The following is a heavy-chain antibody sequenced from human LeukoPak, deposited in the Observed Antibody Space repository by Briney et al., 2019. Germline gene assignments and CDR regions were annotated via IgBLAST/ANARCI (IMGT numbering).Heavy chain of an antibody. J-gene: IGHJ4*02. CDR1: GFTFSSYS. V-gene: IGHV3-48*04. Sequence: GSLRLSCAASGFTFSSYSMNWVRQAPGKGLEWVSYIRSSSSTIYYADSVKGRFTISRDNARNSLYLQMNSLRAEDTAVYYCARDGELGLPLDYWGQGTLVTVSS. CDR3: ARDGELGLPLDY. CDR2: IRSSSSTI. D-gene: IGHD1-26*01.